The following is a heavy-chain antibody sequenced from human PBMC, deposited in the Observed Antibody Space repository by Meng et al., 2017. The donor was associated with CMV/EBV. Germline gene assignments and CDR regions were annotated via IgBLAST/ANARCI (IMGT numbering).Heavy chain of an antibody. CDR1: GFTFSSYG. Sequence: GESLKISCAASGFTFSSYGMHWVRQAPGKGLEWVAFIRYDGSNKYYADSVKGRFTISRDNSKSTLYLQMNSLRAEDTAVYYCARPTAGYSYGLVIRNNWFDPWGQGTLVTVSS. CDR2: IRYDGSNK. D-gene: IGHD5-18*01. CDR3: ARPTAGYSYGLVIRNNWFDP. V-gene: IGHV3-30*02. J-gene: IGHJ5*02.